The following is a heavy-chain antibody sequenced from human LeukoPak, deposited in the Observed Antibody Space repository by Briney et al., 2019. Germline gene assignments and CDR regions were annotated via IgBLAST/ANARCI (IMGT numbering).Heavy chain of an antibody. J-gene: IGHJ4*02. CDR2: INHSGST. D-gene: IGHD5-24*01. V-gene: IGHV4-34*01. Sequence: PSETLSLTCAVYGGSFSGYYWSWIRQPPGKGLEWIGEINHSGSTNHNPSLKSRVTISVDTSKNQFSLKLSSVTAADTAVYYCASRRWLQGMGMVDYWGQGTLVTVSS. CDR1: GGSFSGYY. CDR3: ASRRWLQGMGMVDY.